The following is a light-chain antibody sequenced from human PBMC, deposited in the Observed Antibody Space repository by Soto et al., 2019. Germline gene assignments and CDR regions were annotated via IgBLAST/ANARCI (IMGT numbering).Light chain of an antibody. Sequence: DIVMTQSPVSPSVSLGERATINCKSSQTVFHSSYNKDFLAWYQQKPGQPPKLLFYWASTRESGVPARFSGGGSGTDFSLTISSLQAEDVAVYYCQQYYSSLTFGQGTKLEIK. J-gene: IGKJ2*01. CDR3: QQYYSSLT. CDR2: WAS. V-gene: IGKV4-1*01. CDR1: QTVFHSSYNKDF.